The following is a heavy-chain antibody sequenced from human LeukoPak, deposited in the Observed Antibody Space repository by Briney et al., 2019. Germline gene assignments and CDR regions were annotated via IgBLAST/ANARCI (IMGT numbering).Heavy chain of an antibody. V-gene: IGHV4-34*01. Sequence: SETLSLTCTVSGGSISSYYWSWIRQPPGKGLEWIGEINHSGSTNYNPSLKSRVTISVDTSKNQFSLKLSSVTAADTAVYYCARGPHCSSTSCYPVYWGQGTLVTVSS. CDR3: ARGPHCSSTSCYPVY. CDR1: GGSISSYY. J-gene: IGHJ4*02. CDR2: INHSGST. D-gene: IGHD2-2*01.